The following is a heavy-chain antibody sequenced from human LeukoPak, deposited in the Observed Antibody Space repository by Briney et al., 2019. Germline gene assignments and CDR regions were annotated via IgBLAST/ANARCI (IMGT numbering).Heavy chain of an antibody. V-gene: IGHV1-69*13. Sequence: SVKVSCKASGGTFSSYAISWVRQAPGQGLELMGGIIPIFGTANYEQKFQGRVTITADESTSTAYMELSSLRSEDTAVYYCTVPAAHYDAFDIWGQGTMVTVSS. CDR1: GGTFSSYA. CDR3: TVPAAHYDAFDI. D-gene: IGHD2-2*01. CDR2: IIPIFGTA. J-gene: IGHJ3*02.